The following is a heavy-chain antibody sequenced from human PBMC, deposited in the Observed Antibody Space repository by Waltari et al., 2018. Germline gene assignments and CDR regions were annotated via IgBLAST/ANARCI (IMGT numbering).Heavy chain of an antibody. CDR3: ARYDSSGYTELDY. CDR2: VIPIFGTA. V-gene: IGHV1-69*01. J-gene: IGHJ4*02. D-gene: IGHD3-22*01. CDR1: GYTFTSYD. Sequence: QVQLVQSGAEVKKPGASVKVSCKASGYTFTSYDINWVRQATGQGLEWMGGVIPIFGTANYAQKFQGRVTITADESTSTAYMELSSLRSEDTAVYYCARYDSSGYTELDYWGQGTLVTVSS.